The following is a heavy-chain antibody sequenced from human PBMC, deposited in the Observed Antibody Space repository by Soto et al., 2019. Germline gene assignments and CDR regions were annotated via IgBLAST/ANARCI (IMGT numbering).Heavy chain of an antibody. J-gene: IGHJ5*02. CDR2: ITYSGST. V-gene: IGHV4-31*03. CDR3: AREDWAYNARFDP. Sequence: NPSETLSLTCIVSGGSLSSGDYYWSWLRQHTGKGLEWIGYITYSGSTYYNPSLKRRVTISIDTSNNQFSLKLNSVTAADTAVYYGAREDWAYNARFDPWGQGTLVTVSS. D-gene: IGHD3-10*01. CDR1: GGSLSSGDYY.